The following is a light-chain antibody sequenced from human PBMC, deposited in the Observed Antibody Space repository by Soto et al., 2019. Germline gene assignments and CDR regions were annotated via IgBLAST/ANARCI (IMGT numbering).Light chain of an antibody. CDR1: QGISSY. CDR3: QQYYSYPRT. J-gene: IGKJ1*01. Sequence: AIRMTQSPSSLSASTGDRVTITCRASQGISSYLAWYQQKPGKAPKLLIYADSTLQSGVPSRFSGSGSGTDFTLTISCLQSEDFPTYYCQQYYSYPRTFGQGAKVDIK. CDR2: ADS. V-gene: IGKV1-8*01.